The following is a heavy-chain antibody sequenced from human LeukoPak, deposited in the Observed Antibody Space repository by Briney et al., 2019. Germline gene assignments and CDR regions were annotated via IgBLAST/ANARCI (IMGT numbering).Heavy chain of an antibody. CDR2: IYHTGST. J-gene: IGHJ6*03. V-gene: IGHV4-38-2*02. D-gene: IGHD6-6*01. CDR1: GFSISSDNY. CDR3: ARDGPIAGRSVSLHNDYYYMDV. Sequence: SETLSLTCAVSGFSISSDNYWGWIRQPPGKGLEWIGSIYHTGSTYYNPSLKSRVTISVDTSKNQFSLKLSSVTAADTAVYYCARDGPIAGRSVSLHNDYYYMDVWGNGTTVTVSS.